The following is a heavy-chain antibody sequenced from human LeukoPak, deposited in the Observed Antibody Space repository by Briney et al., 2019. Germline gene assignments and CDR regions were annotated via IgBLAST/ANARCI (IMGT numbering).Heavy chain of an antibody. CDR2: ITPIFGTA. D-gene: IGHD2-2*01. Sequence: SVKVSCKTSGGTFSSYAISWVRQAPGQGLEWMGGITPIFGTANYAQKFQGRVTITADESTSTAYMELSSLRSEDTAVYYCARGRAGQLLFDYWGQGTLVTVSS. CDR3: ARGRAGQLLFDY. CDR1: GGTFSSYA. V-gene: IGHV1-69*13. J-gene: IGHJ4*02.